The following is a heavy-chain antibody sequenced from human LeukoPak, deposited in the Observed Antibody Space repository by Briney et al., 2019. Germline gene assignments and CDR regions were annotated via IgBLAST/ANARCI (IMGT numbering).Heavy chain of an antibody. D-gene: IGHD2-15*01. J-gene: IGHJ4*02. V-gene: IGHV3-11*04. Sequence: GGSLRLSCAASGFTFSDYYMSWIRQAPGKGLEWVSYISSSGNTIYYADSVKGRFTISRDNAKNSLYLQMNSLRAEDTAVYYCAREDPEVVSATPFDYWGQGTLVTVSS. CDR1: GFTFSDYY. CDR3: AREDPEVVSATPFDY. CDR2: ISSSGNTI.